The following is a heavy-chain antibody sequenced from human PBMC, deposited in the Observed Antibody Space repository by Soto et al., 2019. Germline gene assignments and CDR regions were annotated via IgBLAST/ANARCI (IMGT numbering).Heavy chain of an antibody. CDR1: GYTFTGYY. CDR3: ATECHASDYYGSESYGSYYGMDV. J-gene: IGHJ6*02. D-gene: IGHD3-10*01. CDR2: INPNSGGT. Sequence: ASVKVSCKASGYTFTGYYMHWVRQAPGQGLEWMGWINPNSGGTNYAQKFQGRVTMTRDTTISTADMELSRLRSDDMAVYYCATECHASDYYGSESYGSYYGMDVWGQGTTVTVS. V-gene: IGHV1-2*02.